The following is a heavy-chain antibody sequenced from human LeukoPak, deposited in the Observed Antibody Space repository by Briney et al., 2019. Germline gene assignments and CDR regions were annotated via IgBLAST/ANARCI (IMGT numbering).Heavy chain of an antibody. J-gene: IGHJ4*02. D-gene: IGHD3-22*01. Sequence: PSETLSLTCAVYGGSFSGYYWSWIRQPPGKGLEWIGEINHSGSTNYNPSLKSRVTISVGTSKNQFSLKLSSVTAADTAVYYCARDRKYYYDSSGYYIDYWGQGTLVTVSS. CDR2: INHSGST. CDR3: ARDRKYYYDSSGYYIDY. V-gene: IGHV4-34*01. CDR1: GGSFSGYY.